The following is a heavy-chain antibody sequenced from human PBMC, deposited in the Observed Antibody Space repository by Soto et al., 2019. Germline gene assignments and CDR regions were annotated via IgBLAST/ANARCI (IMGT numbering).Heavy chain of an antibody. Sequence: EVQLVESGGGLVQPGGSLRLSCAASGFSFSSHWMGWVRQAPGKGLEWLANIKQEGIEKVYMDSMKGRFTIARDNAKNSLFLQMDSLRAEDTALYYCERISGSPTSYWYFDLGCRGNLVTVSS. V-gene: IGHV3-7*01. CDR1: GFSFSSHW. D-gene: IGHD6-25*01. J-gene: IGHJ2*01. CDR2: IKQEGIEK. CDR3: ERISGSPTSYWYFDL.